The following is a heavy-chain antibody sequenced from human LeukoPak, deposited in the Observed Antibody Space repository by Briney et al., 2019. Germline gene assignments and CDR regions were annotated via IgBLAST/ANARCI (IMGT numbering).Heavy chain of an antibody. CDR3: ARDGGYCSSTSCQNGWFDP. V-gene: IGHV3-23*01. CDR2: ISGSGGSA. J-gene: IGHJ5*02. CDR1: RFTFSNYA. D-gene: IGHD2-2*01. Sequence: QTGGSLRLSCAASRFTFSNYAMSWVRQAPGKGLEWVSVISGSGGSAYYADSVKGRFTISRDNSKNTLYLQMNSLRAEDTAVYYCARDGGYCSSTSCQNGWFDPWGQGTLVTVSS.